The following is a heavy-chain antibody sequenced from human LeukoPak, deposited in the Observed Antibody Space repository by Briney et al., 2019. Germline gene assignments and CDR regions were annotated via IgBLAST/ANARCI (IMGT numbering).Heavy chain of an antibody. CDR1: SGSISSGSYY. CDR2: IYISGST. D-gene: IGHD3-3*01. CDR3: ARHGVYYYYMDV. Sequence: SQTLSLTCTVSSGSISSGSYYWSWIRQPAGKGLEWIGRIYISGSTIYNPSLKSRVTMSLDTSKNQFSLKLSSVTAADAAVYYCARHGVYYYYMDVWGKGTTVTVSS. V-gene: IGHV4-61*02. J-gene: IGHJ6*03.